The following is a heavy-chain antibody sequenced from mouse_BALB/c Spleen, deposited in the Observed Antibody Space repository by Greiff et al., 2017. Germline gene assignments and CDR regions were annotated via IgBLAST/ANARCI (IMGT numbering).Heavy chain of an antibody. D-gene: IGHD2-4*01. CDR2: ISSGGST. Sequence: DVKLVESGGGLVKPGGSLKLSCAASGFTFSSYAMSWVRQTPEKRLEWVASISSGGSTYYPDSVKGRFTISRDNARNILYLQMSSLRSEDTAMYYCANYDYDEGAFAYWGQGTLVTVSA. V-gene: IGHV5-6-5*01. CDR3: ANYDYDEGAFAY. CDR1: GFTFSSYA. J-gene: IGHJ3*01.